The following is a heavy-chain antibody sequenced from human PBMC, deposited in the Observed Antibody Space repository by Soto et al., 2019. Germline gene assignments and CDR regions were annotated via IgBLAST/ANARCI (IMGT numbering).Heavy chain of an antibody. V-gene: IGHV3-23*01. CDR2: ISGSGGST. Sequence: PGGSLILSCAASGFTFSSYAMSWVRQAPGKGLEWVSAISGSGGSTYYADSVKGRFTISRDNSKNTLYLQMNSLRAEDTAVYYCAKDLNPTGVTIFGVVINGAPDAFDIWGQGTMVTVSS. CDR3: AKDLNPTGVTIFGVVINGAPDAFDI. D-gene: IGHD3-3*01. CDR1: GFTFSSYA. J-gene: IGHJ3*02.